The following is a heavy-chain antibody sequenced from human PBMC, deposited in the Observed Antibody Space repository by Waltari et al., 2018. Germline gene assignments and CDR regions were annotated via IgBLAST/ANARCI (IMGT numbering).Heavy chain of an antibody. CDR3: ATLGTTVDY. D-gene: IGHD4-17*01. Sequence: QVQLQESGPGLVKPSQTLSLTCTVSGGPISSHYWSWIRQPPGKGLEWIGYIYYSGSTNYNPSLKSRVTISVDTSKNQFSLKLSSVTAADTAVYYCATLGTTVDYWGQGTLVTVSS. CDR2: IYYSGST. J-gene: IGHJ4*02. CDR1: GGPISSHY. V-gene: IGHV4-59*11.